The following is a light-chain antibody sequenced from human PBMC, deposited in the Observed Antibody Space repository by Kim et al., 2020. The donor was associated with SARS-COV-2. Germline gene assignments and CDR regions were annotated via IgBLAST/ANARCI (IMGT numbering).Light chain of an antibody. Sequence: ELTQPPSASGTPGQRVTISCSGSSSNIGSNTVNWYQQLPGTAPKLLIYSNNQRPSGVPDRFSGSKSGTSASLAISGLQSEDEADYYCAAWDDSLNGFYVFGTGTKVTVL. J-gene: IGLJ1*01. V-gene: IGLV1-44*01. CDR3: AAWDDSLNGFYV. CDR1: SSNIGSNT. CDR2: SNN.